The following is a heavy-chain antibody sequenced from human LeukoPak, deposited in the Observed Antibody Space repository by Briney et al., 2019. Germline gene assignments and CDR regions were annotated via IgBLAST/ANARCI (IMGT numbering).Heavy chain of an antibody. CDR1: GGSISSSSYY. V-gene: IGHV4-39*07. J-gene: IGHJ4*02. D-gene: IGHD2-2*03. CDR2: IYYSGST. Sequence: SETLSLTCTVSGGSISSSSYYWGWIRQPPGKGLEWIGSIYYSGSTYYNPSLKSRVTISVDTSKNQFSLNLSSVTAADTAVYYCARGVGYCSTTSCRGGFDYWGQGTLVTVSS. CDR3: ARGVGYCSTTSCRGGFDY.